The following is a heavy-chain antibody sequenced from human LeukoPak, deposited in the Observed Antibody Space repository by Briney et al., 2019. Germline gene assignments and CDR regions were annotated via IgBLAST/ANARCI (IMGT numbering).Heavy chain of an antibody. Sequence: SETLSLTCAVSGVSISGSGHYWGWIRQPPGKGLEWIGNIYHSGSTYYNPSLKSRVTISVDTSKNQFSLKLSSVTAADTAVYYCARDLGPGDYDSSGYYFGWFDPWSQGTLVTVSS. V-gene: IGHV4-39*07. CDR3: ARDLGPGDYDSSGYYFGWFDP. J-gene: IGHJ5*02. CDR1: GVSISGSGHY. CDR2: IYHSGST. D-gene: IGHD3-22*01.